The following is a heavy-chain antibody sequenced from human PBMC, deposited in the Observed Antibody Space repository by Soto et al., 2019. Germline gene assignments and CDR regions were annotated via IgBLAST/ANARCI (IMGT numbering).Heavy chain of an antibody. CDR3: ARALGEVPAHPRLDAFDL. Sequence: GGSLRLSCAASGFIVRDNFMIWVRQAPGKGLEWVSALYRGGVAYYADAVKGRFIVSRDNPENTLYPQMTSLGADDSAIYYCARALGEVPAHPRLDAFDLWGQGTVVTVSS. CDR2: LYRGGVA. CDR1: GFIVRDNF. V-gene: IGHV3-53*01. J-gene: IGHJ3*01.